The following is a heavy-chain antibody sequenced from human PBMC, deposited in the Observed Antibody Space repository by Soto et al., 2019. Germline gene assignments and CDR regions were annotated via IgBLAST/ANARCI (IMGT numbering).Heavy chain of an antibody. D-gene: IGHD3-3*01. J-gene: IGHJ3*02. Sequence: ASVKVSCKVSGYTLTELSMHWVRQAPGKGLEWMGGFDPEDGETIYAQKFQGRVTMTEDTSTDTAYMELSSLRSEDTAVYYCAAVDYDFWSGYYIGPVGDAFDIWGQGTMVTVS. CDR2: FDPEDGET. CDR3: AAVDYDFWSGYYIGPVGDAFDI. V-gene: IGHV1-24*01. CDR1: GYTLTELS.